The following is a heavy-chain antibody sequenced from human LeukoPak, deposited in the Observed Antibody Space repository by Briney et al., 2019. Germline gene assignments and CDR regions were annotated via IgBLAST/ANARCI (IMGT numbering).Heavy chain of an antibody. Sequence: PGGSLRLSCAASGFTFSRHAMSWVRQPPGRGLEWVSAISNDGGSPYYADSVKGRFTIYRDNSKNTLYLQMNSLGAEDTAVYYCAKGGAVGGIFDHWGQGTLVTVSS. J-gene: IGHJ4*02. CDR3: AKGGAVGGIFDH. V-gene: IGHV3-23*01. CDR2: ISNDGGSP. CDR1: GFTFSRHA. D-gene: IGHD1-26*01.